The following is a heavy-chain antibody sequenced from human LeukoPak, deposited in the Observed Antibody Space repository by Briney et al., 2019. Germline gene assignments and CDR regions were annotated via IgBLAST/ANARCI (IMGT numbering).Heavy chain of an antibody. D-gene: IGHD2-21*01. CDR1: GFTFSSYA. CDR3: ARVRPPFRDIDY. CDR2: ISYDGSNK. J-gene: IGHJ4*02. V-gene: IGHV3-30*14. Sequence: PGGSLRLSCAASGFTFSSYAMHWVRQAPGKGLEWVAVISYDGSNKYYADSVKGRFTISRDNSKNTLYLQMNSLRAEDTAVYYCARVRPPFRDIDYWGQGTLVTVSS.